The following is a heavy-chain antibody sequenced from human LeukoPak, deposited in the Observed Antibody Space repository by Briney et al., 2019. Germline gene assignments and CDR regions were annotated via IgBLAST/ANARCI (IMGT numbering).Heavy chain of an antibody. Sequence: SVKVSCKASGGTFSSYAFSWVRQAPGQGREWMGRSITILGIANYAQKFQGRVTITADKSTGTAYMELSSLRSVDTAVYYGARGIAAAVFDYWGQGTLVTVSS. D-gene: IGHD6-13*01. CDR3: ARGIAAAVFDY. V-gene: IGHV1-69*04. J-gene: IGHJ4*02. CDR1: GGTFSSYA. CDR2: SITILGIA.